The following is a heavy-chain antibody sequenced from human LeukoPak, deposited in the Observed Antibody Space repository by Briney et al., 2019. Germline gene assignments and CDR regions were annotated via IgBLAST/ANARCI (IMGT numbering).Heavy chain of an antibody. J-gene: IGHJ4*02. CDR2: ISYDGNNE. Sequence: GGSLRLSCAASGFTFSNYAMHWVRQAPGKGLEWVAVISYDGNNEDYADSVKGRFTISRDNSENTVYVQMNSLRPDDTAVYFRARASRFLEWLSPFDFWGQGTLVTVSS. D-gene: IGHD3-3*01. CDR3: ARASRFLEWLSPFDF. V-gene: IGHV3-30-3*01. CDR1: GFTFSNYA.